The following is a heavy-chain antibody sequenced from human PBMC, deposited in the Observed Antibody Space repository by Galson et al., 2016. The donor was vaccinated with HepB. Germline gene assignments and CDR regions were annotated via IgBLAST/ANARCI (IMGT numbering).Heavy chain of an antibody. Sequence: SLRLSCAASGFSFSDYNMNWVRQAPGEGLEWLSYLSGTGSIIEYNDSVKGRFTISRANARNSLDLQMNSLRDDDTAIYYCARGYGGSSGGGRDYWGQGTLVTVSS. V-gene: IGHV3-48*03. CDR2: LSGTGSII. CDR3: ARGYGGSSGGGRDY. J-gene: IGHJ4*02. D-gene: IGHD4-23*01. CDR1: GFSFSDYN.